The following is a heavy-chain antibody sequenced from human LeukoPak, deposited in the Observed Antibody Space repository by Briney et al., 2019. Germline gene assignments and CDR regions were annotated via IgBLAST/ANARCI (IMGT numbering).Heavy chain of an antibody. J-gene: IGHJ4*02. CDR3: ARDQYDTWSRRGNFDS. Sequence: PGGSLRLSCAASTFTFSNYWMSWVRQAPGKGLEWVANIKQDGSEEYYVDSVKGRFTISRDNAKTSLYLQMNSLRAEDTAVFYCARDQYDTWSRRGNFDSWGQGTLVIVSS. D-gene: IGHD3/OR15-3a*01. CDR2: IKQDGSEE. CDR1: TFTFSNYW. V-gene: IGHV3-7*03.